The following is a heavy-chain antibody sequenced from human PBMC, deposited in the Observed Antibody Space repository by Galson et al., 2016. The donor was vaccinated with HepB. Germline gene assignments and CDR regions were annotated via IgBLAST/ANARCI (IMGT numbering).Heavy chain of an antibody. J-gene: IGHJ5*02. V-gene: IGHV3-7*03. CDR2: IKEDESEK. Sequence: SLRLSCAASGFTFSRYWMTWVRQAPGKGLEWVANIKEDESEKHYVDSLKGRFTISRDNAKNSVYLQMNSLRADDMAVYHCGRESSAVTAMVDHWGKGTRGTV. D-gene: IGHD5-18*01. CDR3: GRESSAVTAMVDH. CDR1: GFTFSRYW.